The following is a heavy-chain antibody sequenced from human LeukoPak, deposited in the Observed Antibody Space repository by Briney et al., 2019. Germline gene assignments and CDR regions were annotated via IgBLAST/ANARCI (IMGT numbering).Heavy chain of an antibody. Sequence: GGSLRLSCAASGFTFSSHAMHWVRQAPGKGLEYVSSISIDGDSTFYANSVKGRFTISRDNSKNMLYLQMDTLRPDDTAVYYCATKEGLGSDTVIALFDFWGQGTLVAVSS. CDR1: GFTFSSHA. CDR3: ATKEGLGSDTVIALFDF. CDR2: ISIDGDST. V-gene: IGHV3-64*01. D-gene: IGHD2-21*01. J-gene: IGHJ4*02.